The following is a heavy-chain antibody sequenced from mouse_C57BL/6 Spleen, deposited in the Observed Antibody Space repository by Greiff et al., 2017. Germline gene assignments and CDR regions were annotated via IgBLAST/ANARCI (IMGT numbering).Heavy chain of an antibody. Sequence: EVKLQESGPGLVKPSQSLSLTCSVTGYSITSGYYWNWIRQFPGNKLEWMGYISYDGSNNYNPSLKNRISITRDTSKNQFFLKLNSVTTEDTATYYGARDHCDDWAWFAYWGQGTLVTVSA. D-gene: IGHD4-1*01. CDR2: ISYDGSN. CDR3: ARDHCDDWAWFAY. CDR1: GYSITSGYY. V-gene: IGHV3-6*01. J-gene: IGHJ3*01.